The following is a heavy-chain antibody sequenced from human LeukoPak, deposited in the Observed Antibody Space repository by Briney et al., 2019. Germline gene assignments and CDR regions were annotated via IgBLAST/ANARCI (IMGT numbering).Heavy chain of an antibody. J-gene: IGHJ3*02. CDR2: INHSGST. D-gene: IGHD3-10*01. V-gene: IGHV4-34*01. CDR3: ARDFSFGGAFDI. CDR1: GGSFSGYY. Sequence: SETLSLTFAVYGGSFSGYYWSWIRQPPGKGLEWIGEINHSGSTNYNPSLKSRVTISVDTSKNQFSLKLSPVTAADTAVYYCARDFSFGGAFDIWGQGTMVTVSS.